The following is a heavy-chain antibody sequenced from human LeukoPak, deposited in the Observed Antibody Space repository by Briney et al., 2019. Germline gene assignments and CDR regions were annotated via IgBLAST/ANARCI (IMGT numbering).Heavy chain of an antibody. CDR1: GFTFSSYS. J-gene: IGHJ4*02. CDR3: ARASYSYGFSHLDY. CDR2: ISSSSSTI. V-gene: IGHV3-48*02. D-gene: IGHD5-18*01. Sequence: GGSLRLSCAASGFTFSSYSMKWVRQAPGKGLEWVSYISSSSSTIYYADSVKGRFTISRDNAKNSLYLQMNSLRDEDTAVYYCARASYSYGFSHLDYWGQGTLVTVSS.